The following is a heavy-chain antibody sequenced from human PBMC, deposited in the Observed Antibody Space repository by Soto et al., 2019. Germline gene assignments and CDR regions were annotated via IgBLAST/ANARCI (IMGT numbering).Heavy chain of an antibody. Sequence: VQLVESGGGVVQPGRSLRLSCAASGFTFSSYGMHWVRQAPGKGLEWVAVIWYDGSNKYYADSVKGRFTISRDNSKNTLYLQMNSLRAEDTAVYYCARDPLRDFWSGYSWYFDLWGRGTLVTVSS. CDR1: GFTFSSYG. CDR3: ARDPLRDFWSGYSWYFDL. CDR2: IWYDGSNK. V-gene: IGHV3-33*01. J-gene: IGHJ2*01. D-gene: IGHD3-3*01.